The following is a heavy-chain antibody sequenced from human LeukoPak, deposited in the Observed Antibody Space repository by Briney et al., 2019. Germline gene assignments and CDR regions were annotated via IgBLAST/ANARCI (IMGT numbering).Heavy chain of an antibody. Sequence: PGGSLRLSCAASGFTFDDYAMHWVRQGTGKGLEWVSAIGTAGATYYPGSVKGGFTISRENAKNALYLQMNSLRAGDTAVYYCVRGIDFDYWGQGTLVTVSS. CDR1: GFTFDDYA. V-gene: IGHV3-13*01. CDR3: VRGIDFDY. CDR2: IGTAGAT. D-gene: IGHD3-16*02. J-gene: IGHJ4*02.